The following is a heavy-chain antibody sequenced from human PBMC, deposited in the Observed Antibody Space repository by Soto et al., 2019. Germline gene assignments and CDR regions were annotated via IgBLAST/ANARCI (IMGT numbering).Heavy chain of an antibody. Sequence: EVQLLESGGGLVQPGGSLRLSCAASGFTFSDYALTWVRQAAGKGLEWVSAISGSDGSTFYADSVKGRFTISRDNSKNTLYLQMNSLRAEDTAVYYCAKVQLNYSPHMIDFWGQGTLVTVSS. CDR3: AKVQLNYSPHMIDF. J-gene: IGHJ4*02. CDR2: ISGSDGST. CDR1: GFTFSDYA. D-gene: IGHD1-1*01. V-gene: IGHV3-23*01.